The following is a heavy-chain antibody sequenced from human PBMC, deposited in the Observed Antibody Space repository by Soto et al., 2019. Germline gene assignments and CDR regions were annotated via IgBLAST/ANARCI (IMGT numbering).Heavy chain of an antibody. D-gene: IGHD6-13*01. CDR3: ARGIAAAGTSWFDP. V-gene: IGHV1-69*02. J-gene: IGHJ5*02. Sequence: QVQLVQSGAEVKKPGSSVKVSCKASGGTFSSYTISWVRQAPGQGLEWMGRIIPILGIANYAQKFQGRVTITADKSTSTASMELRSLRSEDTAVYYCARGIAAAGTSWFDPWGQGTLVTVSS. CDR2: IIPILGIA. CDR1: GGTFSSYT.